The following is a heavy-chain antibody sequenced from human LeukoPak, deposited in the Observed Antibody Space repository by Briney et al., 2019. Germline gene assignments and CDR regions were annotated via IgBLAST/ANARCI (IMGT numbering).Heavy chain of an antibody. CDR1: GFLLSNYG. D-gene: IGHD2-15*01. V-gene: IGHV3-33*01. CDR2: IWHDGSNE. Sequence: GGSLRLSCAAYGFLLSNYGMHWVRQAPGKGLEWVAVIWHDGSNEYYADFVKGRFTISRDISKNTLYLQMNTLRAEDTAVYICARGLGCSGCTCYSSYYGMDVWGQGTTVTVSS. CDR3: ARGLGCSGCTCYSSYYGMDV. J-gene: IGHJ6*01.